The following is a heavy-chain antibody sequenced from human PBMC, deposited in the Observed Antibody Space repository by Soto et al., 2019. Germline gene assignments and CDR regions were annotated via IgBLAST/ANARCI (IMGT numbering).Heavy chain of an antibody. V-gene: IGHV3-30*18. D-gene: IGHD3-22*01. Sequence: PGGSLRLSCAASGFTCSRHGMHWVLQAPGKGLEWVAVISYDGSNKYYADSVKGRFTISRDNSKNTLYLQMNSLRAEDTAVYYCAKGSSGYYLFDYWGQGTLVTVSS. J-gene: IGHJ4*02. CDR1: GFTCSRHG. CDR2: ISYDGSNK. CDR3: AKGSSGYYLFDY.